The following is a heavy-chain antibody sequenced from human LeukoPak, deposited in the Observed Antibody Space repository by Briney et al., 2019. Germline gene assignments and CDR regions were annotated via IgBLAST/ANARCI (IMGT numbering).Heavy chain of an antibody. CDR2: ISGSGGST. Sequence: LGGSLRLSCAASGFTFSSYGMSWVRQAPGKGLEWVSAISGSGGSTYYADSVKGRFTISRDNSKNTLYLQMNSLRAEDTAVYYCAKDIAAAAPGDYFDYWGQGTLVTVSS. CDR1: GFTFSSYG. J-gene: IGHJ4*02. CDR3: AKDIAAAAPGDYFDY. D-gene: IGHD6-13*01. V-gene: IGHV3-23*01.